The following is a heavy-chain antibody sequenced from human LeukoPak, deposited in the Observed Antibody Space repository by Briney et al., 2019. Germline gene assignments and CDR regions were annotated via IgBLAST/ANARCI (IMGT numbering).Heavy chain of an antibody. Sequence: PGGSLKPSCAASQFTFSDYGMSWVRQGPGKGLEWVSFISGTGRSTYYADSVKGRFTISRDNFKHTVYLQMSSLTAEDTAFYYCAKSSGSGILFPKDQGARGPMLSVSS. CDR1: QFTFSDYG. D-gene: IGHD3-10*01. CDR3: AKSSGSGILFPKDQ. CDR2: ISGTGRST. J-gene: IGHJ4*02. V-gene: IGHV3-23*01.